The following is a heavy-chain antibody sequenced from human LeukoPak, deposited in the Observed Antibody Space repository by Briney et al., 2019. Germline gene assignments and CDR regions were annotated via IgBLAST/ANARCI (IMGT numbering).Heavy chain of an antibody. V-gene: IGHV3-23*01. D-gene: IGHD3-9*01. Sequence: GGSLRLSCAASGFTFRTYAMSWVRQAPGKGLEWVSGISGSGGSTYYADSVKGRFTISRDNSKNTLYLQMNSLRAEDTAVYYCAKEGDFYDILTDYWGQGALVTVSS. CDR3: AKEGDFYDILTDY. CDR2: ISGSGGST. CDR1: GFTFRTYA. J-gene: IGHJ4*02.